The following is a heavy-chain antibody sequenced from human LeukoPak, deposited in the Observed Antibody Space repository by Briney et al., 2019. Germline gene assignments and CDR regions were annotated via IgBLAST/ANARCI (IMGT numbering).Heavy chain of an antibody. CDR2: ISSSGNTK. D-gene: IGHD6-13*01. CDR3: ARDRRAYSSSWSGTYFDY. Sequence: GGSLRLSCVASGFTFSSFEMNWVRQAPGKGLEWVSYISSSGNTKYYADSVKGRFIISRDNAKNSLYLQMNSLRAEDTALYYCARDRRAYSSSWSGTYFDYWGQGTLVTVSS. V-gene: IGHV3-48*03. J-gene: IGHJ4*02. CDR1: GFTFSSFE.